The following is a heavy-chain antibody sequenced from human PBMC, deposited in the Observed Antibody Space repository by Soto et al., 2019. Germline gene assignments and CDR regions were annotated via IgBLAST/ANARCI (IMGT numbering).Heavy chain of an antibody. V-gene: IGHV3-74*01. J-gene: IGHJ6*03. CDR2: INSDGSTS. Sequence: EVQLVESGGGLVQPGGSLRLSCAASGFTFSNYWMYWVRQAPGKGLVWVSRINSDGSTSSYADSVKGRFTISRDNAKSTLYLQMNSRRAEDTAVYYCARGDCVGGSCYSLAGSYYYYMDVWGKGTTVTVFS. D-gene: IGHD2-15*01. CDR3: ARGDCVGGSCYSLAGSYYYYMDV. CDR1: GFTFSNYW.